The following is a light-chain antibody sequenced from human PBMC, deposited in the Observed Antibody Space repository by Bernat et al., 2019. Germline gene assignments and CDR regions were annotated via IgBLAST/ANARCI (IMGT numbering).Light chain of an antibody. CDR1: SSDIGGYDY. CDR3: CSYAGNSGWV. CDR2: DVN. Sequence: HSALTQPRSVSGSPGQSVTISCTGTSSDIGGYDYVSWYQQHPGKGPTLMISDVNKRPSGVPDRFSGSKSGNTASLTISGLQAEDEGDYYCCSYAGNSGWVFGGGTKVTGL. J-gene: IGLJ3*02. V-gene: IGLV2-11*01.